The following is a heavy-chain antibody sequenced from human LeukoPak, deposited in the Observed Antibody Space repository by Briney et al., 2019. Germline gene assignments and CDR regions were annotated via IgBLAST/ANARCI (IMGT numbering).Heavy chain of an antibody. CDR3: ARGPYPYQLLYRGDDWFDP. V-gene: IGHV1-8*01. J-gene: IGHJ5*02. CDR2: MNPNSSNT. CDR1: GYTFTSYD. Sequence: ASVKVSCKASGYTFTSYDINWVRQATGQGLEWMGWMNPNSSNTGYAQKFQGRVTMTRNTSISTAYMELSSLRSEDTAVYYCARGPYPYQLLYRGDDWFDPWGQGTLVTVSS. D-gene: IGHD2-2*02.